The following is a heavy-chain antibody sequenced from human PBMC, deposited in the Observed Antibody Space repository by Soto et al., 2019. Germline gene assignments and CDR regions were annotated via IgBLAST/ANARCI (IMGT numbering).Heavy chain of an antibody. Sequence: PRLSCAASGFTFSSYGMHWVRQAPGKGLEWVAVISYDGSNKYYADSVKGRFTISRDNSKNTLYLQMNSLRAEDTAVYYCAKDQSSGGSWYYGMDVWGQGTTVTVSS. V-gene: IGHV3-30*18. CDR1: GFTFSSYG. CDR2: ISYDGSNK. D-gene: IGHD2-15*01. J-gene: IGHJ6*02. CDR3: AKDQSSGGSWYYGMDV.